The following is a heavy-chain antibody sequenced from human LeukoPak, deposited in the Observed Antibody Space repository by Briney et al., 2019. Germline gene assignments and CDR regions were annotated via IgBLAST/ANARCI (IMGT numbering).Heavy chain of an antibody. Sequence: GGSLRLSCAASGFTFSSYAMSWVRQAPGKGLEWVSAISGSGGSTYYADSVKGRFTISRDNSKNTLYLQMNSLRAEDTAVYCCAKDGGITMVRGVISYYGMDVWGQGTTVTVSS. D-gene: IGHD3-10*01. CDR2: ISGSGGST. J-gene: IGHJ6*02. V-gene: IGHV3-23*01. CDR1: GFTFSSYA. CDR3: AKDGGITMVRGVISYYGMDV.